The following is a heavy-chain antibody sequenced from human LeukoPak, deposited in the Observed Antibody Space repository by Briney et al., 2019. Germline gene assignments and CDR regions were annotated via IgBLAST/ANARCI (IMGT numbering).Heavy chain of an antibody. V-gene: IGHV1-46*01. CDR2: NNSSGGST. J-gene: IGHJ4*02. Sequence: ASVKVSCKASGYSFSTYYLNWVRQAPGQGVEWMGMNNSSGGSTFYAQKFQGRVTMTRDTSTSTVYMELSSLRSEDTAVYFCARLGVLDGGYVYYFDYWGQGTLVTVSS. CDR1: GYSFSTYY. CDR3: ARLGVLDGGYVYYFDY. D-gene: IGHD5-12*01.